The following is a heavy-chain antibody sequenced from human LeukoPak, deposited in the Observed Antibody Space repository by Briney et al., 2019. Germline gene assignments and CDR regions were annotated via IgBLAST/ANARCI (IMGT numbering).Heavy chain of an antibody. D-gene: IGHD5-24*01. V-gene: IGHV3-23*01. Sequence: GGSLRLSCAASGFTFSSYAMSWVRQAPGKGLEWVSAISDSGSSTYYAESVKGRFTISRDNSKNTLYLQMNSLRAEDTAVYYCARDGRDGYTEWGYYYYYGMDVWGQGTTVTVSS. J-gene: IGHJ6*02. CDR1: GFTFSSYA. CDR2: ISDSGSST. CDR3: ARDGRDGYTEWGYYYYYGMDV.